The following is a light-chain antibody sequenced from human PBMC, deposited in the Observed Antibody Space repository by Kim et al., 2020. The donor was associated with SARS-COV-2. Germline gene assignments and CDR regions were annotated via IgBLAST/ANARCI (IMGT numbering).Light chain of an antibody. CDR3: SSYAGSNIYV. J-gene: IGLJ1*01. CDR1: SSDVGGYNY. CDR2: EVS. Sequence: QSALTQPPSASGSPGQSVTISCTGTSSDVGGYNYFSWYQQHPGKAPKLMIYEVSKRPSGVPDRFSGSKYGNTASLTVSGLQAEDEADYYCSSYAGSNIYVFGTGTKVTVL. V-gene: IGLV2-8*01.